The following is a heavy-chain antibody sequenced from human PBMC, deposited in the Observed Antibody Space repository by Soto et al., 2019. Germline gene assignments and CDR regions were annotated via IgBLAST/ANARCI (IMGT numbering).Heavy chain of an antibody. CDR2: IYTSGST. Sequence: PSETLSLTCTVSGGSISSYYWSWIRQPAGKGLEWIGRIYTSGSTNYNPSLKSRVTMSVDTSKNQFSLKLSSVTAADTAVYYCARDSRNHNWNYFEPSAFDIWGQGTMVTVSS. CDR3: ARDSRNHNWNYFEPSAFDI. D-gene: IGHD1-7*01. J-gene: IGHJ3*02. CDR1: GGSISSYY. V-gene: IGHV4-4*07.